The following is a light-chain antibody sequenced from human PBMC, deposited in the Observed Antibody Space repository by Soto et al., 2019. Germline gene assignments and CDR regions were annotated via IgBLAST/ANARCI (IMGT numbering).Light chain of an antibody. CDR2: GAS. CDR1: QSVSSN. CDR3: QQRYNWPPIT. V-gene: IGKV3-15*01. J-gene: IGKJ5*01. Sequence: EIVMTQSPATLSVSPGERSTLSCMSSQSVSSNLAWYQQKPGQAPRLLIYGASTRATGIPARFSGSGSGTDFTLTISSLEPEDFAVYFCQQRYNWPPITFGQGTRLEIK.